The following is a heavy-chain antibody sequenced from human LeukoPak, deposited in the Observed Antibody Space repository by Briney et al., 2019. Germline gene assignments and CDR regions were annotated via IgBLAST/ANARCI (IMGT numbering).Heavy chain of an antibody. J-gene: IGHJ4*02. CDR1: GGSISLSYYY. CDR2: VYYSGTT. D-gene: IGHD6-19*01. Sequence: PSETLSLTCSVSGGSISLSYYYWGWVRQPPGKALEWIGSVYYSGTTSYNPSLKSRVTISVDMSKNHFSLRLSSVTAADTAMYYCARGTLYSGWSYYFDYWGQGSQVTVSS. V-gene: IGHV4-39*07. CDR3: ARGTLYSGWSYYFDY.